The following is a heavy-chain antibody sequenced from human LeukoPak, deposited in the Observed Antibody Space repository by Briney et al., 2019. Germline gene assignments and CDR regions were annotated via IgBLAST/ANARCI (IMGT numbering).Heavy chain of an antibody. CDR3: AKDQDIVVVPAAILDY. J-gene: IGHJ4*02. CDR1: GFTFSSYA. D-gene: IGHD2-2*01. V-gene: IGHV3-23*01. CDR2: ISGSGGST. Sequence: PGGSLRLSCAASGFTFSSYAMSWVRQAPGKGLEWVSAISGSGGSTHYADSVKGRFTISRDNSKNTLYLQMNSLRAEDTAVYYCAKDQDIVVVPAAILDYWGQGTLVTVSS.